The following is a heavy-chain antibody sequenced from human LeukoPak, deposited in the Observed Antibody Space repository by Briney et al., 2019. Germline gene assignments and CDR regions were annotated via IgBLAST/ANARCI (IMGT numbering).Heavy chain of an antibody. CDR3: ARDFDRAGGDYFDY. CDR1: GGSFSDYY. Sequence: SETLSLTCAVYGGSFSDYYWSWIRQPPGKGLEWIGEINDSESTNYNPSLKSRVTISVDTSKNQFSLRLSSVTAADTAVYYCARDFDRAGGDYFDYWGQGALVTVSS. D-gene: IGHD2-15*01. V-gene: IGHV4-34*01. CDR2: INDSEST. J-gene: IGHJ4*02.